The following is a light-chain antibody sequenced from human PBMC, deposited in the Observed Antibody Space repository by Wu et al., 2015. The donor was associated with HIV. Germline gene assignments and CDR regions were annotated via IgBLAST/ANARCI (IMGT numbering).Light chain of an antibody. Sequence: DIHLTQSPSSLSASIGDRVTITCRASQTISNLLSWYQQKPGKAPRLLINAASNLHSGVPSRFSGRGSGAEFTLTIASLQPEDFATYYCQQSYSTPWTFGQGTKVEIK. CDR3: QQSYSTPWT. CDR1: QTISNL. CDR2: AAS. V-gene: IGKV1-39*01. J-gene: IGKJ1*01.